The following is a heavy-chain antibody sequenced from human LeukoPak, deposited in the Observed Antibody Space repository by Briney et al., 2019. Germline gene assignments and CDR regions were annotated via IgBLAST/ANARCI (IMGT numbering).Heavy chain of an antibody. J-gene: IGHJ4*02. D-gene: IGHD1-1*01. V-gene: IGHV4-61*02. CDR1: GDSITSGRYY. CDR3: ARSFIDNFFFEN. Sequence: PSETLSLSCTVSGDSITSGRYYWSWIRQPAGKELEWIGRIYSSGNTDYHPYIVSLKSRVSLSPDTSKNQFFLDLTSVTAADTAVYYCARSFIDNFFFENWGQGTLVTVSS. CDR2: IYSSGNT.